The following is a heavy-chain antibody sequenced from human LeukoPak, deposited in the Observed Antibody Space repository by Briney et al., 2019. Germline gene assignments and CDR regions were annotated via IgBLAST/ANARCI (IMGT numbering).Heavy chain of an antibody. CDR2: ISYDGSNK. D-gene: IGHD3-9*01. CDR3: AKATGCDILTGYCDY. V-gene: IGHV3-30*18. J-gene: IGHJ4*02. CDR1: GFTFSSYA. Sequence: GGSLRPSCAASGFTFSSYAMSWVRQAPGKGLEWVAVISYDGSNKYYADSVKGRFTISRDNSKNTLYLQMNSLRAEDTAVYYCAKATGCDILTGYCDYWGQGTLVTVSS.